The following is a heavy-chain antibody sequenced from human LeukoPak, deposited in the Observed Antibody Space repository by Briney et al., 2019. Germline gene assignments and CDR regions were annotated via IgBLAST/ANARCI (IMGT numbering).Heavy chain of an antibody. CDR3: AKDSSGYYRGEIDY. V-gene: IGHV3-9*01. CDR2: ISWNSGSI. J-gene: IGHJ4*02. CDR1: GFTFDDYA. D-gene: IGHD3-22*01. Sequence: GRSLRLSCAASGFTFDDYAMHWVRQAPGKGLEWVSGISWNSGSIGYADSVKGRFTISRDNAKNSLYLQMNSLRAEDTALYYCAKDSSGYYRGEIDYWGQGTLVTVSS.